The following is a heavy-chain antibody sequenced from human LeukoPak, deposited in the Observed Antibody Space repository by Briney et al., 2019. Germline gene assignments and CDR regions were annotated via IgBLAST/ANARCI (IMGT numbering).Heavy chain of an antibody. V-gene: IGHV6-1*01. D-gene: IGHD3-3*01. CDR1: GDSVSRNTAA. CDR3: ARDRGTFYDYWSGSYRTYGMDV. J-gene: IGHJ6*01. CDR2: TYYKSKWYN. Sequence: ASQTLSLTCAISGDSVSRNTAAWNWISQSPSRGLEWLGGTYYKSKWYNAYAVSVKSRITINADTSKNPFSLQLKSVTPEDSAVYYCARDRGTFYDYWSGSYRTYGMDVWGQGTTVTASS.